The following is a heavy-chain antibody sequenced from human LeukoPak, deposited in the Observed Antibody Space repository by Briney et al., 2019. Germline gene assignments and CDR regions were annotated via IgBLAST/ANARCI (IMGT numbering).Heavy chain of an antibody. J-gene: IGHJ6*02. V-gene: IGHV5-51*01. D-gene: IGHD5-18*01. CDR2: IYPGDSDT. CDR1: GYSFTNYW. CDR3: AKGLRGYNYGYTSYGMDV. Sequence: GESLQISCQGSGYSFTNYWIGWVRQMTGKGLEWMGIIYPGDSDTRYSTSFQGQVTMSVDKSTRTAYLQWSSLKASDTAIYYCAKGLRGYNYGYTSYGMDVWGQGTTVTVSS.